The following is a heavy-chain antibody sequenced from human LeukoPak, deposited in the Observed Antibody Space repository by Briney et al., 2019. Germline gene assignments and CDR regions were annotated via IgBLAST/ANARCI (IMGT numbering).Heavy chain of an antibody. CDR1: GFTFSSYS. D-gene: IGHD5-18*01. CDR3: ARTNPGYNFDY. J-gene: IGHJ4*02. CDR2: ISGSGGST. Sequence: GGSLRLSCAASGFTFSSYSMNWVRQAPGKGLEWVSAISGSGGSTYYADSVKGRFTISRDNSKNTLYLQMNSLRAEDTAVYYCARTNPGYNFDYWGQGTLVTVSS. V-gene: IGHV3-23*01.